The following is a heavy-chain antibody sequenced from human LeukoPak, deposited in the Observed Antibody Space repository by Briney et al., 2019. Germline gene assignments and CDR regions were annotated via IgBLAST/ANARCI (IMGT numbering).Heavy chain of an antibody. CDR3: ARGTTLWFGEGYYYYYGMDV. Sequence: SETPSLTCTVSGGSISSYYWSWIRQPAGKGLEGIGRIYTSGSTNYNPSLKSRVTISVDTSKNQFSLKLSSVTAADTAVYYCARGTTLWFGEGYYYYYGMDVWGQGTTVTVSS. J-gene: IGHJ6*02. D-gene: IGHD3-10*01. CDR2: IYTSGST. CDR1: GGSISSYY. V-gene: IGHV4-4*07.